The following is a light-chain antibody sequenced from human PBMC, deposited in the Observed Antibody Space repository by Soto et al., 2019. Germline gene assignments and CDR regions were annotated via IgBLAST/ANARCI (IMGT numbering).Light chain of an antibody. V-gene: IGKV1-27*01. Sequence: DIQVTRSQTSLSASVGYRVAITCRASQVIRHFVAWYQQKPGKDPKLLIYAASTLQSGVPSRFSGSGSGTDFTLTINSLQPEDVATYSCQRYSSVPVFGPGTKVEIK. CDR2: AAS. CDR3: QRYSSVPV. CDR1: QVIRHF. J-gene: IGKJ3*01.